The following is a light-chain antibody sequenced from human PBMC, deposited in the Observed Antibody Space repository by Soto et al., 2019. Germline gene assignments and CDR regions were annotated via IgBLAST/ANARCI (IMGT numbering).Light chain of an antibody. CDR3: QQYSSSPS. CDR1: QSVLFSTNNLNY. Sequence: IVVTQSPDSLAVSLGERATINCRSSQSVLFSTNNLNYFAWYQQKAGQPPKLLIYWASTRESRVPDRFSGSGSRTEFTLTISSPQSEDFAVYYCQQYSSSPSFGQGTRLEIK. CDR2: WAS. V-gene: IGKV4-1*01. J-gene: IGKJ5*01.